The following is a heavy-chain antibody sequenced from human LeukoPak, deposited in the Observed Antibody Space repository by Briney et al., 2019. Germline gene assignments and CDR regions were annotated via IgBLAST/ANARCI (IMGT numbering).Heavy chain of an antibody. V-gene: IGHV3-21*01. CDR3: ARTNVAAAGTDY. D-gene: IGHD6-13*01. Sequence: PGGSLRLSCAASAFSFSNYNMNWVRQAPGKGLEWVSSITSSGSYIYYADSVRGRFTISRDNAKNSLYLQMNSLRAEDTAVYYCARTNVAAAGTDYWGQGTLVTVSS. J-gene: IGHJ4*02. CDR2: ITSSGSYI. CDR1: AFSFSNYN.